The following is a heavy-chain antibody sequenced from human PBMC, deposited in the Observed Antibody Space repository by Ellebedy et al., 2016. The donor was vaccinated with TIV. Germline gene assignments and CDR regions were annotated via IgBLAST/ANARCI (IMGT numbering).Heavy chain of an antibody. V-gene: IGHV1-69*06. J-gene: IGHJ4*02. CDR1: GGTFSSYA. D-gene: IGHD6-19*01. Sequence: SVKVSXXASGGTFSSYAISWVRQAPGQGLEWMGGIIPIFGTANYAQKFQGRVTITADKSTSTAYMELRSLRSDDTAVYYCARDLDSGCPDYWGQGTLVTVSS. CDR2: IIPIFGTA. CDR3: ARDLDSGCPDY.